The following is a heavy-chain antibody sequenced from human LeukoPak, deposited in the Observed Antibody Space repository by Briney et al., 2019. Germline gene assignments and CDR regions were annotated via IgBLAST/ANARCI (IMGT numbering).Heavy chain of an antibody. CDR2: INPNSGGT. D-gene: IGHD3-16*02. CDR3: ARGFWGSYRFNY. CDR1: GYTFTGYY. Sequence: ASVKVSCKASGYTFTGYYMHWVRQAPGQALEWMGRINPNSGGTNYAQKFHGRVTMTRDTSISTAYMELSRLRSDDTAVYYCARGFWGSYRFNYWGQGTLVTVSS. V-gene: IGHV1-2*06. J-gene: IGHJ4*02.